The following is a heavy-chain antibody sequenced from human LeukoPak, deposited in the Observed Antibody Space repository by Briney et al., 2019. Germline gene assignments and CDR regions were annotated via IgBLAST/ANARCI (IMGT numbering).Heavy chain of an antibody. J-gene: IGHJ4*02. CDR3: ARVLWFGEYPFDY. CDR1: GFTFGSYW. CDR2: INRDESDT. Sequence: TGGSLRLSCAASGFTFGSYWMHWVRQAPGQGPVWVSRINRDESDTVYADAVKGRFTISRDNAKNTLFLQMNSLRAEDTAVYYCARVLWFGEYPFDYWGQGTLVTVSS. D-gene: IGHD3-10*01. V-gene: IGHV3-74*03.